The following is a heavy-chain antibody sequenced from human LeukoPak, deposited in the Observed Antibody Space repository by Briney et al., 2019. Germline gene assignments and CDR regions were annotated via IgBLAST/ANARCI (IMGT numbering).Heavy chain of an antibody. V-gene: IGHV3-30*04. CDR2: ISSDGGTK. J-gene: IGHJ1*01. Sequence: PGRSLRLSCAASGFTFSDHAMHWVRQAPGKGLEWVTAISSDGGTKYNADSVQGRFTISRDNSKNTLYLQMNSLRTEDTAVYYCARDATSSLGSGYFYFWGQGILVTVSS. D-gene: IGHD3-22*01. CDR3: ARDATSSLGSGYFYF. CDR1: GFTFSDHA.